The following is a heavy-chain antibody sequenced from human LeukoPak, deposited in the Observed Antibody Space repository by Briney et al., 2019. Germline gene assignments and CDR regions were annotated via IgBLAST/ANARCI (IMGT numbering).Heavy chain of an antibody. CDR2: ISGDGGST. V-gene: IGHV3-43*02. Sequence: GGSLRLSCAASGFTFDDYAMHWVRQAPGKGLEWVSLISGDGGSTYYADSVKGRFTISRDNSKNSLYLQMNSLRTEDTALYYCAKDIGYSSSWYDGGVFDYWGQGTLVTVSS. CDR3: AKDIGYSSSWYDGGVFDY. J-gene: IGHJ4*02. D-gene: IGHD6-13*01. CDR1: GFTFDDYA.